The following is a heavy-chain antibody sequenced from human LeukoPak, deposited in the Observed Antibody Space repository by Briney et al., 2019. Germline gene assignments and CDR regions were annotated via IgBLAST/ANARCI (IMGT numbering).Heavy chain of an antibody. Sequence: VGPVKFSCKASAYTFTSYDINWVRQATGQGLEWMGWMNPNSGNTGYEQTFQGRVTMTRNTSISTAYMELSSLRSEDTAVYYCASPTPTTVITIPGDYYYGMDVWGQGTTVTVSS. V-gene: IGHV1-8*01. CDR3: ASPTPTTVITIPGDYYYGMDV. CDR1: AYTFTSYD. J-gene: IGHJ6*02. D-gene: IGHD3-3*01. CDR2: MNPNSGNT.